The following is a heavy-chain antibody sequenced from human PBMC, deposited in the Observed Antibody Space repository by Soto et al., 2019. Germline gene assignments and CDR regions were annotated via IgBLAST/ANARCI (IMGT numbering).Heavy chain of an antibody. Sequence: LETLPLTCTVSGGSSSSYYWSWIRQPTGKGLEWIGYIYYSGSTNYNPSLKSRVTISVDTSKNQFSLKLSSVTAADTAVYYCASSSGMVRGVIPTYYYMDVWGKGTTVTVSS. J-gene: IGHJ6*03. CDR3: ASSSGMVRGVIPTYYYMDV. CDR1: GGSSSSYY. V-gene: IGHV4-59*08. CDR2: IYYSGST. D-gene: IGHD3-10*01.